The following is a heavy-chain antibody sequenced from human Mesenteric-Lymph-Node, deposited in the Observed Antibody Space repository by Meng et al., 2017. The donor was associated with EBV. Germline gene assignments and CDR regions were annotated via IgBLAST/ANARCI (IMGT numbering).Heavy chain of an antibody. CDR2: IYHRGST. CDR3: ARVNEGQWLVRGAFDY. D-gene: IGHD6-19*01. CDR1: GGPISTSNW. Sequence: QLRRRESGPGLGKPSGPLSLPCAVPGGPISTSNWWSWVRQPPGKGLEWIGEIYHRGSTNYNPSLTGRVTISVDESKNEFSLSLTSVTAADTAVYFCARVNEGQWLVRGAFDYWGQGTLVTVSS. V-gene: IGHV4-4*02. J-gene: IGHJ4*02.